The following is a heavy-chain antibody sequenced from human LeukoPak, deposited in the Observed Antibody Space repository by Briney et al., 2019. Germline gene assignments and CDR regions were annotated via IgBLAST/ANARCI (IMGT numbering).Heavy chain of an antibody. Sequence: SETLSLTCTVSGGSISDYYWSWIRQPPGKGLEWIGYIYSSGNTNYNPSLKSRVTISVDTSKNQFSLRLTSVTAADTAVYYCAKEGSIFGVVIRPYYFDYWGQGTLVTVSS. CDR2: IYSSGNT. J-gene: IGHJ4*02. D-gene: IGHD3-3*01. V-gene: IGHV4-59*01. CDR1: GGSISDYY. CDR3: AKEGSIFGVVIRPYYFDY.